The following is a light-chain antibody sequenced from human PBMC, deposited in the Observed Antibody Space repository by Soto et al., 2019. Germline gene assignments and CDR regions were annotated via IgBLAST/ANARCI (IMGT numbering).Light chain of an antibody. V-gene: IGKV1-33*01. J-gene: IGKJ4*01. Sequence: DIQMTQSPSSLSASVGDRVTITCQASEDIANYLNWYQQKPGKAPKLLISDASKLEAGVPSRFSGIRSGTDFTFTISSLQPEDIGTYYCQQYDNVPTFTFGGGTKVEIK. CDR2: DAS. CDR3: QQYDNVPTFT. CDR1: EDIANY.